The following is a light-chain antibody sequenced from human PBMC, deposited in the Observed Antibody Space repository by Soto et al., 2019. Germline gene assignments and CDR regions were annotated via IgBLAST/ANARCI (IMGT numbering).Light chain of an antibody. CDR3: AADHGSGSDFVVV. Sequence: QAVLTQPPSASASLGASVTLTCTLSSGYSDYKVDWYQQRPGKGPRFVMRVGSGGIVGSKGDDIPDRFSVLGSGLNRYLTIKNIQEEDESDYHCAADHGSGSDFVVVFGGGTKLTVL. V-gene: IGLV9-49*01. CDR2: VGSGGIVG. J-gene: IGLJ2*01. CDR1: SGYSDYK.